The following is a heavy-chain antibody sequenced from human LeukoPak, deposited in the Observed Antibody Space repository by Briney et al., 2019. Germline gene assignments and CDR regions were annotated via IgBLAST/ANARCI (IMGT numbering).Heavy chain of an antibody. V-gene: IGHV3-21*01. CDR1: GFTSSSYG. Sequence: GGSLRLSCAASGFTSSSYGMHWVRQAPGKGLEWVSSISSSSSYIYYTDSVKGRFTISRDNAKNSLYLQMNSLRAEDTAVYYCARVGYSSGWYYYYYYMDVWGKGTTVTISS. D-gene: IGHD6-19*01. CDR3: ARVGYSSGWYYYYYYMDV. CDR2: ISSSSSYI. J-gene: IGHJ6*03.